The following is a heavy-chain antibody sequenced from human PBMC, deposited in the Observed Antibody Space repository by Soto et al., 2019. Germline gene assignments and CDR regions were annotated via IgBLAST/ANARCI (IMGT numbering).Heavy chain of an antibody. Sequence: SETLSSPALSLVAPSVVTTGAGSGSLPGRDWSGLGVSIPVGAPTTTPSLKSRVTISVDTSKNQFSLKLSSVTAADTAVYYCAGEAASFQQLAGPFDYWGQGTLVTVSS. CDR3: AGEAASFQQLAGPFDY. J-gene: IGHJ4*02. CDR1: VAPSVVTT. CDR2: SIPVGAP. V-gene: IGHV4-4*07. D-gene: IGHD6-13*01.